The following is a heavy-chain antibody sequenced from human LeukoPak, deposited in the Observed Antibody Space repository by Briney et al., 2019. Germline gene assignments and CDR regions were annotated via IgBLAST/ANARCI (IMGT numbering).Heavy chain of an antibody. CDR3: ARDRTTTDYGGTQPFDY. CDR2: ISSSSSTI. CDR1: GFTFISYS. Sequence: GGSLRLSCAASGFTFISYSMNWVRQAPGKGLEWVSYISSSSSTIYYADSVKGRFTISRDNAKNSLYLQMNSLGAEDTAVYYCARDRTTTDYGGTQPFDYWGQGTLVTVSS. J-gene: IGHJ4*02. D-gene: IGHD4-23*01. V-gene: IGHV3-48*04.